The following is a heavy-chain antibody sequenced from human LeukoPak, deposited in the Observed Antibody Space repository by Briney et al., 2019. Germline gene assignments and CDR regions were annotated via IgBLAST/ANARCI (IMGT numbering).Heavy chain of an antibody. D-gene: IGHD3-22*01. V-gene: IGHV3-30-3*01. CDR3: ASAYDYDSSGYSIDY. J-gene: IGHJ4*02. CDR1: GFSFSSYS. CDR2: ISFDGSNK. Sequence: AGSLTLSCAVSGFSFSSYSMHWVRHAPGNGMGWVEVISFDGSNKSYADSVEGRFTISRDNSKNTLYLQMNSLRAEDTAVYYCASAYDYDSSGYSIDYWGQGTLVTVSS.